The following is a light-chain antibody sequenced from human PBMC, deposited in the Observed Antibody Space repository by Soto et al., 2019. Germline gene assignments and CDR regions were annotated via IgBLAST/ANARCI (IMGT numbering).Light chain of an antibody. CDR2: DAS. CDR3: QQYNTFSWT. Sequence: DIQMTQSPSTLSASVGDRVTITCRASQSISSWLAWYQQKPGKAPKLLMYDASSLHSGVPSRFSGSGSGTEFTLTISSLQPDDFATYYCQQYNTFSWTFGQGTKVDI. V-gene: IGKV1-5*01. J-gene: IGKJ1*01. CDR1: QSISSW.